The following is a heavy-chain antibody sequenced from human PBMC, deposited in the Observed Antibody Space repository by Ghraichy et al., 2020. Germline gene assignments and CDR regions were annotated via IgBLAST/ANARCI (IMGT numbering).Heavy chain of an antibody. CDR2: IKQDGSEK. CDR3: ARDWGCTGGVCYMGLDY. D-gene: IGHD2-8*02. V-gene: IGHV3-7*03. J-gene: IGHJ4*02. Sequence: GGSLRLSCAASGFTFSSYWMSWVRQAPGKGLEWVANIKQDGSEKYYVDSVKGRFTISRDNAKNSLYLQMNSLRAEDTAVYYCARDWGCTGGVCYMGLDYWGQGTLVTVSS. CDR1: GFTFSSYW.